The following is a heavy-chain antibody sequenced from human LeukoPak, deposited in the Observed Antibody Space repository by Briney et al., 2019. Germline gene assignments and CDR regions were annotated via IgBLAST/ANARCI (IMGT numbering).Heavy chain of an antibody. Sequence: GGSLRLSCAASGFTFSSSWMSWVRQAPGKGLEWVANIKEDGSETYYVDSVKGRFTISRDNAKNSLDLQMNSLRAEDTAVYYCARGTPPSELWFGELYAPYYGMDVWGQGTTVTVSS. V-gene: IGHV3-7*01. CDR2: IKEDGSET. D-gene: IGHD3-10*01. J-gene: IGHJ6*02. CDR1: GFTFSSSW. CDR3: ARGTPPSELWFGELYAPYYGMDV.